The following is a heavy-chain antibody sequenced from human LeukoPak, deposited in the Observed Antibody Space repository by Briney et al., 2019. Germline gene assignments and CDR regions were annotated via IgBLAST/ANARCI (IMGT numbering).Heavy chain of an antibody. V-gene: IGHV1-18*01. D-gene: IGHD2-2*01. J-gene: IGHJ3*02. CDR3: ARDHCSSSSCYDAFDI. Sequence: GASVKVSCKASGYTFTSYGISWVRQAPGQGLEWMGWISAYNGNTNYAQKLQGRVTMTTDTSTSTAYMKLRSLRSDDTAVYYCARDHCSSSSCYDAFDIWGQGTMVTVSS. CDR1: GYTFTSYG. CDR2: ISAYNGNT.